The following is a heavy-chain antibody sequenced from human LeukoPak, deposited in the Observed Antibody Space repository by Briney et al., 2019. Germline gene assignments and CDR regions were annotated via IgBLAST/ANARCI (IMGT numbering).Heavy chain of an antibody. CDR1: GFTFSSYA. CDR3: AKDPRGLEMATIFGASPRDAFDI. D-gene: IGHD5-24*01. V-gene: IGHV3-23*01. Sequence: GGSLRLSCAASGFTFSSYAMSWVRQAPGKGLEWVSAISGSGGSTYYADSVKGRFTISRDNSKNTLYLQMNSLRAEDTAVYYCAKDPRGLEMATIFGASPRDAFDIWGQGTMVTVSS. CDR2: ISGSGGST. J-gene: IGHJ3*02.